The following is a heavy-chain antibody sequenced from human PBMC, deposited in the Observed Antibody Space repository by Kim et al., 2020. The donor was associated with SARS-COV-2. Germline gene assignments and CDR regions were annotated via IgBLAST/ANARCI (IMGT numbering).Heavy chain of an antibody. CDR1: GGTFSSYA. J-gene: IGHJ5*02. CDR3: ARERVVRGVQNLDP. CDR2: IIPIFGTA. D-gene: IGHD3-10*01. Sequence: SVKVSCKASGGTFSSYAISWVRQAPGQGLEWMGGIIPIFGTANYAQKFQGRVTITADESTSTDYMELSSLRSEDTAVYYCARERVVRGVQNLDPWGQGTLVTVSS. V-gene: IGHV1-69*13.